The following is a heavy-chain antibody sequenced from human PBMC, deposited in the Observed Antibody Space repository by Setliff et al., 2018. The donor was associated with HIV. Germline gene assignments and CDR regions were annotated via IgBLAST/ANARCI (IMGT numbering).Heavy chain of an antibody. CDR1: GGSISNYY. Sequence: SETLSLTCTVSGGSISNYYWSWIRQSPEKGLEWIGYIHYSGSTNYNPSLKSRVTISLDTSKNQFSLKLSSVAAADTAIYYCARLRDMEWELIGLDYWGRGTLVTVSS. J-gene: IGHJ4*02. CDR3: ARLRDMEWELIGLDY. D-gene: IGHD1-26*01. V-gene: IGHV4-59*01. CDR2: IHYSGST.